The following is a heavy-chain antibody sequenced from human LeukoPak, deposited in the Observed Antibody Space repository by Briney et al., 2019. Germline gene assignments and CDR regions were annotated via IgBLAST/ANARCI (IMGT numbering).Heavy chain of an antibody. CDR3: SSRSYYYYGMDV. CDR1: GGSISSYY. J-gene: IGHJ6*02. CDR2: IYYSGST. V-gene: IGHV4-59*08. Sequence: SETLSLTCTVSGGSISSYYWSWIRQPPGKGLEWIGYIYYSGSTNYNPSLKSRVTISVDTSKNQFSLKLSSVTAADTAVYYCSSRSYYYYGMDVWGQGTTVTVSS.